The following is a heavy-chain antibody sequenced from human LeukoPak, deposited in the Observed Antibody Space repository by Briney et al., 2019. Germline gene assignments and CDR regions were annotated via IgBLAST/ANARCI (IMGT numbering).Heavy chain of an antibody. CDR3: ARFPNGGLFMDA. CDR1: GFTFSSYS. J-gene: IGHJ6*03. D-gene: IGHD2-8*01. CDR2: ISSSSSYI. V-gene: IGHV3-21*01. Sequence: PGGSLRLSCAASGFTFSSYSMNWVRQAPGKGLEWVSSISSSSSYIYYADSVKGRSTISRDNAKNSLYLQMNSLRAEDTAVYYCARFPNGGLFMDAWGKGTTVTVSS.